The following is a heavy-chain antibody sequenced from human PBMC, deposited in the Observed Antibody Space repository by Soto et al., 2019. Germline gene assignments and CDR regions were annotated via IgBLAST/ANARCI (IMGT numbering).Heavy chain of an antibody. J-gene: IGHJ6*02. V-gene: IGHV3-23*01. CDR3: AKGRSYYYYYGVDV. Sequence: GASTYYADSVKGRFTISRDNSKSTLYLQMNSLRAEDTALYYCAKGRSYYYYYGVDVWGQGTTVTVSS. CDR2: GAST.